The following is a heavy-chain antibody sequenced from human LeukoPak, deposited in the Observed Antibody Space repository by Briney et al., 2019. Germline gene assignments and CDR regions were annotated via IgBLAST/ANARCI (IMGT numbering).Heavy chain of an antibody. Sequence: GGSLRLSCAASSGFTFSSYSMNWVRQAPGKGLEWVSSITSSGTYIYYADSVKGRFTISRDNAKNSLYLQMNSLKAEDTAVYYCARGTYNSGWLIDYWGQGSLVTVSS. D-gene: IGHD6-19*01. CDR1: GFTFSSYS. J-gene: IGHJ4*02. CDR2: ITSSGTYI. CDR3: ARGTYNSGWLIDY. V-gene: IGHV3-21*01.